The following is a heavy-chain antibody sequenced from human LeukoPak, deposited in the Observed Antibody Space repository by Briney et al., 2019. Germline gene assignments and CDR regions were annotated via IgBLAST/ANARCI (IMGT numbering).Heavy chain of an antibody. Sequence: SETLSLTCTVSGGSISSRSYYWGWIRQPPGKGLEWIGSIYYSGSTYYNPSLKSRVTISVDTSKNQFSLKLSSVTAADTAVYYCARVPTYSGSYSFDYWGQGTLVTVSS. J-gene: IGHJ4*02. D-gene: IGHD1-26*01. CDR1: GGSISSRSYY. CDR2: IYYSGST. CDR3: ARVPTYSGSYSFDY. V-gene: IGHV4-39*01.